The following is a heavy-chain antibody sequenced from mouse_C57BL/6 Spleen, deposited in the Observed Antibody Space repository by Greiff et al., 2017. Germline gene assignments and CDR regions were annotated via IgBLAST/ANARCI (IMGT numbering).Heavy chain of an antibody. CDR1: GFTFSSYG. J-gene: IGHJ4*01. V-gene: IGHV5-6*01. CDR2: ISSGGSYT. CDR3: ARQGDSKDAMDY. Sequence: DVQLVESGGDLVKPGGSLKLSCAASGFTFSSYGMSWVRQTPDKRLGWVATISSGGSYTYYPDSVKGRFTISRDNAKNTLYLQMSSLKSEDTAMYYCARQGDSKDAMDYWGQGTSVTVSS. D-gene: IGHD2-5*01.